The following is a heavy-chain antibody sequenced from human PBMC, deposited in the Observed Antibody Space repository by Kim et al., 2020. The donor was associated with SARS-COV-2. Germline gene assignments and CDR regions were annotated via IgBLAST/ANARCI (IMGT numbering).Heavy chain of an antibody. J-gene: IGHJ4*02. Sequence: GGSLRLSCSASGFTFSNYAMNWVRQTPGKGLEWLAAISATGVYIYYADSVRGRFTIYRDNSENTLHLQMNSLRVEDTAIYYCAKDECGGPCTPDYFDYWGQGALVTVSS. CDR1: GFTFSNYA. CDR2: ISATGVYI. D-gene: IGHD2-15*01. V-gene: IGHV3-23*01. CDR3: AKDECGGPCTPDYFDY.